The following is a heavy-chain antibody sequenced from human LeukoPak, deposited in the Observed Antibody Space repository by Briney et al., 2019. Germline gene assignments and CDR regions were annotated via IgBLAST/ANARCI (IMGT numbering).Heavy chain of an antibody. V-gene: IGHV4-34*01. CDR2: INHSGST. CDR3: ARGRGYGPYYYYYYMDV. Sequence: ASETLSLTCAVYGGSFSGYYWSWIRQPPGKGLEWIGEINHSGSTNYNPSLKSRVTISVDTSKNQFSLKLSSVTAADTAVYYCARGRGYGPYYYYYYMDVWGEGTTVTVSS. J-gene: IGHJ6*03. D-gene: IGHD5-12*01. CDR1: GGSFSGYY.